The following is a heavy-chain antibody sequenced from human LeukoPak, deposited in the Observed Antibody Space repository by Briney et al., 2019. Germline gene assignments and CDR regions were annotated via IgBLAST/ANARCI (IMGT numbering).Heavy chain of an antibody. CDR2: ININGSST. CDR3: ARDRYCSGNGCQDLGY. D-gene: IGHD2-15*01. CDR1: GFTFSRYW. J-gene: IGHJ4*02. Sequence: GGSLRLSCAASGFTFSRYWMHWVRQAPGKGLVWVSRININGSSTIYADSVKGRFTISRDNAKNTLYLQMNNLRADDTAVYYCARDRYCSGNGCQDLGYWGQGTLVTVSS. V-gene: IGHV3-74*01.